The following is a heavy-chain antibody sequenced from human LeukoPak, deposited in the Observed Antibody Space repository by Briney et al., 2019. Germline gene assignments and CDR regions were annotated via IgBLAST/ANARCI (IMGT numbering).Heavy chain of an antibody. CDR1: GFTFSSYW. D-gene: IGHD5-18*01. Sequence: GGSLRLSCAASGFTFSSYWMSWVRQAPGKGLEWVANIKQDGSEKYYVDSVKGRFTISRDNAKNSLYLQMNSLRAEDTAVYYCARGTRGDTAMVSLDYWGQGTLVTVSS. V-gene: IGHV3-7*01. J-gene: IGHJ4*02. CDR2: IKQDGSEK. CDR3: ARGTRGDTAMVSLDY.